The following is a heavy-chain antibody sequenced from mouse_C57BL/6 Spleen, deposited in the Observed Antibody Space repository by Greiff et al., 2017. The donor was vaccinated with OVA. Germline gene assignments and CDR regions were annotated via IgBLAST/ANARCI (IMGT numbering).Heavy chain of an antibody. D-gene: IGHD1-1*01. CDR2: INPNNGGT. CDR1: GYTFTDYN. CDR3: ARPHYGSSYVFAY. Sequence: VQLQQSGPELAKPGASVKMSCKASGYTFTDYNMHWVKQSHGKSLEWIGYINPNNGGTSYNQKFKGKATLTVNKSSSTAYMELRSLTSEDSAVYYCARPHYGSSYVFAYWGQGTLVTVSA. V-gene: IGHV1-22*01. J-gene: IGHJ3*01.